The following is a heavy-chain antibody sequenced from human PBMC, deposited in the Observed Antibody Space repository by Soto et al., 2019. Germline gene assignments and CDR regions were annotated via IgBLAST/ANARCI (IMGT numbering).Heavy chain of an antibody. V-gene: IGHV4-59*08. CDR2: ISNTGNT. J-gene: IGHJ6*03. D-gene: IGHD3-3*01. CDR1: GGSISSNY. CDR3: ARAYYDLWSERYYYYMDF. Sequence: QVQLQESGPGLVKPSETLSLTCTVSGGSISSNYWSWIRQPPGKGLEWIGYISNTGNTKYNPSLKSRVTISVDTSKSQFSLKLSSVTAADTAVYFCARAYYDLWSERYYYYMDFWGKGTTVTVSS.